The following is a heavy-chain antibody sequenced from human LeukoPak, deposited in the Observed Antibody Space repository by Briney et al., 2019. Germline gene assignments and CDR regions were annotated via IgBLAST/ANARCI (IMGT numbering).Heavy chain of an antibody. CDR2: FYNSGSS. D-gene: IGHD3-16*01. Sequence: SETLSLTCTVSGGSISDYYRGWIRQPPGRGLEWIGYFYNSGSSTYNPSLKSRVTISVDTSKEQFSLKVNSVTAADTAVYYCTRGAGWLIDYWGQGILVTVSS. J-gene: IGHJ4*02. V-gene: IGHV4-59*01. CDR3: TRGAGWLIDY. CDR1: GGSISDYY.